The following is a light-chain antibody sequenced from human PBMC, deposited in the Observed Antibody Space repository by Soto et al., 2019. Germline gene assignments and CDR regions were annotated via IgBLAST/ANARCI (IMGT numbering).Light chain of an antibody. V-gene: IGKV3D-15*01. Sequence: EVVVKQSPATLSVSPGERATLSCRASHSVSSNLAWYQQRPGQAPRLLIYGASTRATGIPARFSGSGSGTEFTLTISSLQSEDFAVYYCQQYNNWPPITFGQGTKVDI. CDR2: GAS. CDR3: QQYNNWPPIT. J-gene: IGKJ1*01. CDR1: HSVSSN.